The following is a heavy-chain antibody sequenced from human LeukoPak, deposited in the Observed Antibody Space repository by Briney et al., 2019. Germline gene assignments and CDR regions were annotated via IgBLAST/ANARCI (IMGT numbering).Heavy chain of an antibody. J-gene: IGHJ6*03. Sequence: ASVKLSCKGYGYTFTIYGICWVRQAPGQGLEWLGLISAYNGNTNYAQKFHGRVTMTTDTSTSTAYMELRSLTSDDTAVYYCARGGRIQFYYYYYLDVWGKGTTVTISS. CDR2: ISAYNGNT. D-gene: IGHD2-15*01. CDR1: GYTFTIYG. CDR3: ARGGRIQFYYYYYLDV. V-gene: IGHV1-18*01.